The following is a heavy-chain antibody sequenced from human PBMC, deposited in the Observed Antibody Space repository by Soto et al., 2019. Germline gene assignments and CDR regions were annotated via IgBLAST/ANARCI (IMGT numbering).Heavy chain of an antibody. CDR3: TTEYYYGMDV. V-gene: IGHV3-15*07. J-gene: IGHJ6*02. CDR2: IKSKTHGGTI. CDR1: GFTFSNAC. Sequence: GGSVRLSCAASGFTFSNACMNWVRQAPGKGLEWVGRIKSKTHGGTIEYAAPVKGRFTISRDDSKNTLSLQMNSLKTEDTAVNYCTTEYYYGMDVWGQGTTVTVSS.